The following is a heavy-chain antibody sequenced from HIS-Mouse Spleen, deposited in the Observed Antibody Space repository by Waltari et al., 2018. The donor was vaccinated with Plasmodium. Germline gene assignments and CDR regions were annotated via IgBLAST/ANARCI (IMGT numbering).Heavy chain of an antibody. D-gene: IGHD6-13*01. CDR3: ASSWYWYFDL. J-gene: IGHJ2*01. CDR2: IKQDGSEK. Sequence: EVQLVESGGGLVQPGGSLRLCCAAAGFPFGSYWMSWVRQAPGKGLEWVANIKQDGSEKYYVDSVKGRFTISRDNAKNSLYLQMNSLRAEDTAVYYCASSWYWYFDLWGRGTLVTVSS. CDR1: GFPFGSYW. V-gene: IGHV3-7*01.